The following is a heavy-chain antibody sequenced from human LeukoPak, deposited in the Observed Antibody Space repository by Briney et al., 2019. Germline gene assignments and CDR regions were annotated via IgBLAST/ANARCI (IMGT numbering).Heavy chain of an antibody. CDR2: IYYSGST. V-gene: IGHV4-31*03. CDR1: GGSIRSSYYY. CDR3: ARSRPITIFGVVGATAFDI. D-gene: IGHD3-3*01. J-gene: IGHJ3*02. Sequence: TLSLTCTVSGGSIRSSYYYWGWIRQPPGKGLEWIGYIYYSGSTYYNPSLKSRVTISVDTSKNQFSLKLSSVTAADTAVYYCARSRPITIFGVVGATAFDIWGQGTMVTVPS.